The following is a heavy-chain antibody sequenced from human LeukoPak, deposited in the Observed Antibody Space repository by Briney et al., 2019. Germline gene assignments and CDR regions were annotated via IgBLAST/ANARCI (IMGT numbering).Heavy chain of an antibody. CDR3: ARDHHSYYDSSGYYYDLGY. J-gene: IGHJ4*02. CDR2: IIPIFGTA. V-gene: IGHV1-69*13. D-gene: IGHD3-22*01. Sequence: ASVKVSCKASGGTFSSYAISWVRQAPGQGLKWMGGIIPIFGTANYAQKFQGRVTITADESTSTAYMELSSLRSEDTAVYYCARDHHSYYDSSGYYYDLGYWGQGTLVTVSS. CDR1: GGTFSSYA.